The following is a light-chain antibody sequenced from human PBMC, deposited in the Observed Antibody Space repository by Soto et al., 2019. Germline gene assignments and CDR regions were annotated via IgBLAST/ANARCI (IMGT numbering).Light chain of an antibody. J-gene: IGKJ1*01. CDR3: QQYNQWPPT. CDR2: GAS. CDR1: QSVSSN. Sequence: EIVMTQSPATLSVSPGERATLSCRASQSVSSNLAWYQQRPGQAPRLLVSGASTRATDIPARFSGSGSGTEFTLTISSLQSEDFGVYYCQQYNQWPPTFGQGTKVEVK. V-gene: IGKV3-15*01.